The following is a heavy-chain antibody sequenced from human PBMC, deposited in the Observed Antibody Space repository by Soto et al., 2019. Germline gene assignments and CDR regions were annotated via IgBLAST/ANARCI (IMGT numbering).Heavy chain of an antibody. J-gene: IGHJ6*03. CDR2: IYPGDSDT. Sequence: PGESLKISCKGSGYSFTSYWIGWVRQMPGKGLEWMGIIYPGDSDTRYSPSFQGQVTISADKSISTAYLQWSSLKASDTAMYYCARLDTDPRIAAAGQSTGNYYYYYMDVWGKGTTVTVSS. CDR3: ARLDTDPRIAAAGQSTGNYYYYYMDV. CDR1: GYSFTSYW. V-gene: IGHV5-51*01. D-gene: IGHD6-13*01.